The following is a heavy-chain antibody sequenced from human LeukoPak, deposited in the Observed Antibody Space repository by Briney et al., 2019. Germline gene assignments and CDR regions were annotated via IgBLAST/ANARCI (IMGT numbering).Heavy chain of an antibody. V-gene: IGHV4-39*01. Sequence: ASETLSLTCTVSGXSINSRSYYWGWIRQPPGKRLEWIGGIYYSGTTHYNPSIKSRVTMSIDTSKNQFSLRLSSVTAADTAVYYCARSRGSYFDYWGQGTLVTVSS. D-gene: IGHD1-26*01. J-gene: IGHJ4*02. CDR2: IYYSGTT. CDR3: ARSRGSYFDY. CDR1: GXSINSRSYY.